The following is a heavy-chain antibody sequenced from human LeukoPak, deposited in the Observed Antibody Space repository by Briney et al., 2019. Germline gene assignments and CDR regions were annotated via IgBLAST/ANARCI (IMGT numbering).Heavy chain of an antibody. V-gene: IGHV4-34*01. CDR3: ARGAPGIFGVVIYYYYYGMDV. CDR2: INHSGST. Sequence: SETLSLTCAVYGGSFSGYYWSWIRQPPGKGLEWIGEINHSGSTNYNPSLKSRVTISVDTSKNQFSLKLSSVTAADTAVYYCARGAPGIFGVVIYYYYYGMDVWGQGTTVTVSS. J-gene: IGHJ6*02. CDR1: GGSFSGYY. D-gene: IGHD3-3*01.